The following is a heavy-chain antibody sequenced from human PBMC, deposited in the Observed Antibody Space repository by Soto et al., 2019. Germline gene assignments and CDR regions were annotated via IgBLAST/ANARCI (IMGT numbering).Heavy chain of an antibody. J-gene: IGHJ6*02. CDR2: ISYDGSNK. V-gene: IGHV3-30-3*01. CDR3: ARDWVIAAAGNGGMDV. CDR1: GFTFSSYA. Sequence: QVQLVESGGGVVQPGRSLRLSYAASGFTFSSYAMHWVRQAPGKGLEWVAVISYDGSNKYYADSVKGRFTISRDNSKNTLYLQMNSLRAEDTAVYYCARDWVIAAAGNGGMDVWGQGTTVTVSS. D-gene: IGHD6-13*01.